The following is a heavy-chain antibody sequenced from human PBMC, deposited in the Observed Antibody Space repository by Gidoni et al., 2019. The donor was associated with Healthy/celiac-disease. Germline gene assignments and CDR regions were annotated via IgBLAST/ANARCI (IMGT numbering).Heavy chain of an antibody. D-gene: IGHD3-22*01. V-gene: IGHV3-30-3*01. CDR3: ARGYYDSSGYCSY. CDR1: GFTFSSYA. Sequence: QVQLVESGGGVVQPGRSLRLSCAASGFTFSSYAMHWVRQAPGKGLEWVAVISYDGSNKYYADSVKGRFTISRDNSKNTLYLQMNSLRAEDTAVYYCARGYYDSSGYCSYWGQGTLVTVSS. CDR2: ISYDGSNK. J-gene: IGHJ4*02.